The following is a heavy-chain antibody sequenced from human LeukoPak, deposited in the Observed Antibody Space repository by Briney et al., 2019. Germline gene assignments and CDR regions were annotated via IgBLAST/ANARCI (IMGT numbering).Heavy chain of an antibody. CDR2: INPSGGST. J-gene: IGHJ3*02. CDR1: GYTFTSYY. D-gene: IGHD1-26*01. V-gene: IGHV1-46*01. Sequence: ASVRVSCKASGYTFTSYYMHWVRQAPGQGLEWMGIINPSGGSTSYAQKFQGRVTMTRDTSTSTVYMELSSLRSEDTAAYYCAAIVGASSPLNAFDIWGQGTMVTVSS. CDR3: AAIVGASSPLNAFDI.